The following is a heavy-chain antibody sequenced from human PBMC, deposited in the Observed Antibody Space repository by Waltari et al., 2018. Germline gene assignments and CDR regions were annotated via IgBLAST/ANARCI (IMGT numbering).Heavy chain of an antibody. CDR1: GFTFSSYG. Sequence: QVQLVESGGGVVQPGRSLRLSCAASGFTFSSYGLHWGRQAPGKGLEWVAVISYDGSNKYYADSVKGRFTISRDNSKNTLYLQMNSLRAEDTAVYYCAKDWQQLVLGYWGQGTLVTVSS. CDR2: ISYDGSNK. D-gene: IGHD6-13*01. V-gene: IGHV3-30*18. J-gene: IGHJ4*02. CDR3: AKDWQQLVLGY.